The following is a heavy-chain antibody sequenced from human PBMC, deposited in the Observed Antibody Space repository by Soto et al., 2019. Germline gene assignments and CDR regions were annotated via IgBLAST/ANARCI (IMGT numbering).Heavy chain of an antibody. CDR2: ISGSGGST. CDR3: AKGGGRVRYYFDY. D-gene: IGHD3-10*01. J-gene: IGHJ4*02. V-gene: IGHV3-23*01. CDR1: GFTFSSYA. Sequence: EVQLLESGGGLVQPGGSPRLSCAASGFTFSSYAMSWVRQAPGTGLEWVSAISGSGGSTYYADSGKGRFTISRDNSKNTMYLQMNSLRAEDTAVYYCAKGGGRVRYYFDYWGQGTLVTVSS.